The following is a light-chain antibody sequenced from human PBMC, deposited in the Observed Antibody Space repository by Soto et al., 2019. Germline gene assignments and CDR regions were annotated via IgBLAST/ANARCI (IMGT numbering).Light chain of an antibody. Sequence: QSVLTQPASVSGSAGQSITISCTGTNSDVGGYSYVSWYQQHPGKAPKLMIYDVSDRPSGVSNRFSGSKSGNTASLTISGLQAEDEADYYCGSYTSNSTYVFGTGTKVTVL. CDR3: GSYTSNSTYV. CDR1: NSDVGGYSY. J-gene: IGLJ1*01. CDR2: DVS. V-gene: IGLV2-14*01.